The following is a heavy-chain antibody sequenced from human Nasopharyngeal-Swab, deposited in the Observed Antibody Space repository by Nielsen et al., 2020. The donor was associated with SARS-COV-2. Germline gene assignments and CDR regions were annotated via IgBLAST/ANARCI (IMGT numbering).Heavy chain of an antibody. CDR3: ARGGAGVVPSPVLGLGPYYSYYYMDV. J-gene: IGHJ6*03. CDR2: VSQGGGT. V-gene: IGHV4-34*01. D-gene: IGHD2-2*01. Sequence: PGKRLEWIGEVSQGGGTNYNPSLKNRVTISVATSKNQFSLKLSSITAAETAVYYCARGGAGVVPSPVLGLGPYYSYYYMDVWGKGTTVTVSS.